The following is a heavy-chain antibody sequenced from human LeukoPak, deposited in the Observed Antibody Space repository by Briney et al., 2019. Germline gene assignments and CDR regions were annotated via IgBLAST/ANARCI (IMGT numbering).Heavy chain of an antibody. V-gene: IGHV1-2*02. CDR1: GYTFTGYY. Sequence: ASVKVSCKASGYTFTGYYMHWVRQAPGQGLEWMGRLNPNSGGTNYAQKFQGRVTMTRDTSISTAYMELSRLRSDDTAVFYCARGDDILTGNRDWFDPWGQGTLVTVFS. J-gene: IGHJ5*02. CDR3: ARGDDILTGNRDWFDP. CDR2: LNPNSGGT. D-gene: IGHD3-9*01.